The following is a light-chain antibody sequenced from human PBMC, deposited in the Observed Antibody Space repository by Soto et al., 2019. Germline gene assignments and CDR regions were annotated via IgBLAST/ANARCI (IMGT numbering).Light chain of an antibody. J-gene: IGKJ5*01. CDR2: DAS. V-gene: IGKV1-5*01. CDR3: QQRSNWPPLT. CDR1: QRISTW. Sequence: DIQMTHYPSTLSASVGDGVTITCRASQRISTWLAWYQQKPGKAPKLLISDASSLETGVPSRFSGSGSGTDFTLTISSLEPEDFAVYYCQQRSNWPPLTFGQGTRLEI.